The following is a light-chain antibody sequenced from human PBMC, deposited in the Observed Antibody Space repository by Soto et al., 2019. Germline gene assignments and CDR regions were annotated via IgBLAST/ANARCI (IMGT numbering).Light chain of an antibody. CDR1: SSNIGDNY. CDR3: GTWDSSLSVVV. CDR2: DNN. Sequence: QSVLTQPPSVSAAPGQKVTISCSGSSSNIGDNYVSWYQQFPGTAPKLLIYDNNERPSGIPDLFSGSKSGTSATLGITGLQTGDEADYYCGTWDSSLSVVVFGGGTKVTVL. V-gene: IGLV1-51*01. J-gene: IGLJ2*01.